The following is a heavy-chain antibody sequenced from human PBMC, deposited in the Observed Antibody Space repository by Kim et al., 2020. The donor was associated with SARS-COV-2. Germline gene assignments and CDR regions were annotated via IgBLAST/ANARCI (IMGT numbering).Heavy chain of an antibody. J-gene: IGHJ4*03. CDR2: INHAGNT. CDR1: GASFSDHY. Sequence: SETLSLTCAVSGASFSDHYWSWIRQHAGTGLEWIGDINHAGNTNSNPTLENRVTISVATSTSKFSLRLNSVTAAATALSFCARVKFGTAARPFDLWGQGT. D-gene: IGHD6-6*01. V-gene: IGHV4-34*01. CDR3: ARVKFGTAARPFDL.